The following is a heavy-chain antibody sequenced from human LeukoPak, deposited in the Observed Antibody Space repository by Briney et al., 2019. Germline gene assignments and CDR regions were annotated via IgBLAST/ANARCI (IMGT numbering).Heavy chain of an antibody. CDR1: GFTFSDYY. Sequence: PGGSLRLSCAASGFTFSDYYMTWIRQAPGKGLEWVSYISGSGTTIYYADSVKGRFTISRDNAKNSLYLQMNSLRAEDTAVYYCARDIPEGDILTGYDYWGQGTLVTVSS. J-gene: IGHJ4*02. CDR2: ISGSGTTI. D-gene: IGHD3-9*01. CDR3: ARDIPEGDILTGYDY. V-gene: IGHV3-11*01.